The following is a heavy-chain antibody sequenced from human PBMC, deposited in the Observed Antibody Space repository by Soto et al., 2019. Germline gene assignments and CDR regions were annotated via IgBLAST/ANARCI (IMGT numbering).Heavy chain of an antibody. V-gene: IGHV1-3*01. CDR3: ASTDPYSSSWYDDAFDI. D-gene: IGHD6-13*01. J-gene: IGHJ3*02. CDR2: INAGNGNT. Sequence: EASVKVSCKASGYTFTSYAMHWVRQAPGQRLEWMGWINAGNGNTKYSQKFQGRVTITRDTSASTAYMELSSLRSEDTAVYYCASTDPYSSSWYDDAFDIWGQGTMVTVSS. CDR1: GYTFTSYA.